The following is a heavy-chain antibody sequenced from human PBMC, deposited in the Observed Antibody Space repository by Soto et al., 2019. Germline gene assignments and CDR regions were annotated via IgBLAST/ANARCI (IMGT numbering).Heavy chain of an antibody. CDR3: ARALSRYVSSGYYAPVGVWYFDL. J-gene: IGHJ2*01. V-gene: IGHV3-23*01. D-gene: IGHD3-22*01. CDR1: GFTFSSYA. Sequence: PGGSLRLSCAASGFTFSSYAMSWVRQAPGKGLEWVSAISGSGGSTYFADSVKGRFTISRDNSKNTLYLQMNNLRPDDTAVYYCARALSRYVSSGYYAPVGVWYFDLWGRGTLVTVSS. CDR2: ISGSGGST.